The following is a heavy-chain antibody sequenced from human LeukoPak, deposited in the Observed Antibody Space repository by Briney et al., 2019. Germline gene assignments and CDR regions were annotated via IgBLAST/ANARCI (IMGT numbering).Heavy chain of an antibody. CDR3: ARGLGYSSDHFDY. Sequence: ASVKVSCKASGYTFTGYYMHWVRQAPGQGLEWMGWINPNSGGTNYAQKFQGRVTMTRGTSISTVYMELSRLRSDDTAVYYCARGLGYSSDHFDYWGQGTLVTVSS. CDR2: INPNSGGT. V-gene: IGHV1-2*02. J-gene: IGHJ4*02. D-gene: IGHD6-19*01. CDR1: GYTFTGYY.